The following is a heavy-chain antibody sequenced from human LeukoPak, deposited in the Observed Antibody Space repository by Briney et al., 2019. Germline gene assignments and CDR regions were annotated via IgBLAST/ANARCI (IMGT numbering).Heavy chain of an antibody. J-gene: IGHJ4*02. CDR3: AREVVIVVEPAANTIDY. V-gene: IGHV3-11*06. CDR2: ISSSSH. Sequence: GGSLRLSCAASGFSFRDRYMGWVRQAPGKGLAWVSYISSSSHYTNYEASVKGRFTVSRDNAKNSLFLQMNSLRVEDTAVYYCAREVVIVVEPAANTIDYWGQGTRVTVSS. D-gene: IGHD2-2*01. CDR1: GFSFRDRY.